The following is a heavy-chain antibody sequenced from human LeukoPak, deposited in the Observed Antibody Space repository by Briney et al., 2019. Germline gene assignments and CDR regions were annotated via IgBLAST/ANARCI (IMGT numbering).Heavy chain of an antibody. V-gene: IGHV4-4*07. CDR2: IYISGST. CDR1: GGSISSYY. Sequence: SETLSLTCTVSGGSISSYYWSWIRQPAGKGLEWIGHIYISGSTIYNPSLKSRVTMSVDTSKNQFSLKLSSVTAADTAVYYCAILGTYYYGSGSSIWGQGTMVTVSS. CDR3: AILGTYYYGSGSSI. J-gene: IGHJ3*02. D-gene: IGHD3-10*01.